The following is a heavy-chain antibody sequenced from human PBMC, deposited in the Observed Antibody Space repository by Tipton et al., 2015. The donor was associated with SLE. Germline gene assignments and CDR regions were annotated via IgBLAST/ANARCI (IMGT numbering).Heavy chain of an antibody. V-gene: IGHV4-39*07. CDR1: GGSIIMKDSY. CDR3: AASGGSRGFWFDP. CDR2: IFYSEAT. J-gene: IGHJ5*02. Sequence: TLSLTCSVSGGSIIMKDSYWGWFRQSPGKGLEWIGTIFYSEATYYNLSLKSRVTVSLDTSKSQFSLHVNSVTAADTAVYYCAASGGSRGFWFDPWGPGTLVTVPS. D-gene: IGHD3-10*01.